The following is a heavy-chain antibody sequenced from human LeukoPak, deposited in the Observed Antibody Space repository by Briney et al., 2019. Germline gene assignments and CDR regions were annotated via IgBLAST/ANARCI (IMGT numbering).Heavy chain of an antibody. CDR3: ARWPHCQDF. V-gene: IGHV3-7*03. Sequence: GGSLRLSCTASGFTFSDFYMSWVRLAPGKGLEWVANINKDGSEEKYVDSVKGRFTISRDNAKNSLYLQMSSLRADDTAVYYCARWPHCQDFWGRGTRVTVSS. CDR2: INKDGSEE. CDR1: GFTFSDFY. J-gene: IGHJ4*02.